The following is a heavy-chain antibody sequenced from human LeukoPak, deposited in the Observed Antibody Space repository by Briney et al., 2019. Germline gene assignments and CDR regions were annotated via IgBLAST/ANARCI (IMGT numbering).Heavy chain of an antibody. CDR1: GYTLTELS. J-gene: IGHJ4*02. V-gene: IGHV1-24*01. Sequence: ASVKVSCKVSGYTLTELSMHWVRQAPGKGLEWMGGFDPEDGETIYAQKYQGRVTMTEDTSTDTAYMELSSLRSEDTAVYYCATFGSVRGVISRSDYWGQGTLVTVSS. CDR2: FDPEDGET. CDR3: ATFGSVRGVISRSDY. D-gene: IGHD3-10*01.